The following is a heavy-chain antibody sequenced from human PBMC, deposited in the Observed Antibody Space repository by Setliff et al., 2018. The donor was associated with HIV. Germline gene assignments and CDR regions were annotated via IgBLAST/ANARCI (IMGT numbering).Heavy chain of an antibody. V-gene: IGHV1-18*01. D-gene: IGHD3-10*01. Sequence: ASVKVSCKASGYTFTSYGISWVRQAPGQGLEWMGWISAYNGNTNYAQKLQGRVTMTTDTSTSTAYMELRSLRSDDTAVYYCAREGLIWFGELSLDDAFGIWGQGTMVTVSS. CDR3: AREGLIWFGELSLDDAFGI. CDR2: ISAYNGNT. J-gene: IGHJ3*02. CDR1: GYTFTSYG.